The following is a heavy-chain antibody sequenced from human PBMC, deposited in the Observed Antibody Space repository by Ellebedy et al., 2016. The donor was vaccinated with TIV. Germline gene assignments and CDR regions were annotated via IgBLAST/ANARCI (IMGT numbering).Heavy chain of an antibody. D-gene: IGHD6-6*01. Sequence: AASVKVSCKASGYTFTNYYMHWVRQAPGQGLERMGIIEPSGGTTIYAQKFQGRVTMTRDTSTITVYMELSSLRSEDTAVYYCAREDLLSSSSSDHYGMDVWGQGTTVTVSS. CDR1: GYTFTNYY. V-gene: IGHV1-46*01. CDR2: IEPSGGTT. CDR3: AREDLLSSSSSDHYGMDV. J-gene: IGHJ6*02.